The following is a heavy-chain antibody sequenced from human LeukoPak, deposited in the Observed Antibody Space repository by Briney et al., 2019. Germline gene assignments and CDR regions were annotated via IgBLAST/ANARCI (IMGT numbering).Heavy chain of an antibody. J-gene: IGHJ4*02. Sequence: PSETLSLTCTVSGGSISSDRYDWGWIRQPPGKGLEWIGTVYYSGSTYYNPSLRSRLTLSVDTSKNQFSLKMTSVTAADTAVYYCARHRASVTTNFDYWGQGTLVTVSS. CDR1: GGSISSDRYD. CDR3: ARHRASVTTNFDY. D-gene: IGHD4-17*01. CDR2: VYYSGST. V-gene: IGHV4-39*01.